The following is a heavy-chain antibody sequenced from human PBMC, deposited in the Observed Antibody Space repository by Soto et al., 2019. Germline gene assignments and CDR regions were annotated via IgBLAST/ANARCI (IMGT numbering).Heavy chain of an antibody. CDR1: GGSISSSSYY. D-gene: IGHD2-8*01. J-gene: IGHJ3*02. CDR2: IYYSGST. CDR3: ARRGYYAISAFDI. Sequence: SETLSLSCTVSGGSISSSSYYWGWIRQPPGKGLEWIGSIYYSGSTYYNPSLKSRVTISVDTSKNQFSLKLSSVTAADTAVYYCARRGYYAISAFDIWGQGTMVTVS. V-gene: IGHV4-39*01.